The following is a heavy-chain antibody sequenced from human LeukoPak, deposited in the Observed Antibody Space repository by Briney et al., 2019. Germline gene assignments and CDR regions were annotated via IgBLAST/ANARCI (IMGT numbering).Heavy chain of an antibody. V-gene: IGHV4-31*03. CDR2: IYYSGST. D-gene: IGHD3-3*01. Sequence: SQTLSLTCTVSGGSISSGGYYWSWIRQHPGKGLEWIGYIYYSGSTYYNPALKSRVTISVDTSKNQFSLKLSSVTAADTAVYYCARAPDSWSGSHIDYWDQGTLVTVSS. CDR3: ARAPDSWSGSHIDY. CDR1: GGSISSGGYY. J-gene: IGHJ4*02.